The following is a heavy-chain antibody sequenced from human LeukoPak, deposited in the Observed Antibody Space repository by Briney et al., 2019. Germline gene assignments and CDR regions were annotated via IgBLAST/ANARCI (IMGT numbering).Heavy chain of an antibody. CDR1: GVSLSGHY. Sequence: PWETLSLTCTVSGVSLSGHYWSWIRQPPGKRLEWIGYVSYTGRTKYNPSLQSRGTISIETTKSQFSLKLTSVTSADTAVYSCARLLDNDISGDPDTFDVWGQGTTVIVSS. V-gene: IGHV4-59*11. CDR2: VSYTGRT. D-gene: IGHD3-22*01. J-gene: IGHJ3*01. CDR3: ARLLDNDISGDPDTFDV.